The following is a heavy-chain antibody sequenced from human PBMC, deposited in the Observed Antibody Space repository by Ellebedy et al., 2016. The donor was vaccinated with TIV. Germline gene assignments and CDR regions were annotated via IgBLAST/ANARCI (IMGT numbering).Heavy chain of an antibody. CDR3: ARVMATSYGY. CDR1: GYTFTGYT. D-gene: IGHD5-24*01. Sequence: AASVKVSCKASGYTFTGYTMHWVRQAPGQGLEWMGWINPNSGGTNFAQKFQGRVSMTRDTSISTVYMELSRLRSDYTAIYFCARVMATSYGYWGQGTLVTVSS. V-gene: IGHV1-2*02. J-gene: IGHJ4*02. CDR2: INPNSGGT.